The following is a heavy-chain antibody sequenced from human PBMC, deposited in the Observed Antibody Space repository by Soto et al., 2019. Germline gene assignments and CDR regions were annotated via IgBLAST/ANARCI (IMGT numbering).Heavy chain of an antibody. D-gene: IGHD6-25*01. CDR1: GFTFDDYD. V-gene: IGHV3-9*01. J-gene: IGHJ4*02. CDR3: TVLGSALSG. Sequence: PGGSLRLSCAASGFTFDDYDMHWVRQAPGKGLEWVSSISWNSGSIGYADSVKGRFTISRDNAKNSLYLQMNSLRVEDTASYYCTVLGSALSGWGQGTLVTVSS. CDR2: ISWNSGSI.